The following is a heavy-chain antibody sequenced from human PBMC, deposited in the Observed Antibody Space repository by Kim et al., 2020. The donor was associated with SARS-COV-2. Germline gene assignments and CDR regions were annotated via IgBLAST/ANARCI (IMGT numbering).Heavy chain of an antibody. CDR1: GGSISSGGYY. CDR2: IYYSGST. Sequence: SETLSLTCTISGGSISSGGYYWSWIRQHPGKGLEWIGYIYYSGSTYYNPSLKSRVTISVDTSKNQFSLKLSSVTAADTAVYYCAREKRGYSYGSTDYWGQGTLVTVSS. J-gene: IGHJ4*02. V-gene: IGHV4-31*03. D-gene: IGHD5-18*01. CDR3: AREKRGYSYGSTDY.